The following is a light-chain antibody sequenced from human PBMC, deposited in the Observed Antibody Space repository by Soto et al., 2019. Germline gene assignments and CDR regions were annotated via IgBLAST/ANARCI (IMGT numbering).Light chain of an antibody. CDR1: NIGS. CDR2: YDS. Sequence: SYELTQPPSVSVAPGETATITCRGHNIGSAHWYQQNPGQAPVLVMSYDSDRPSGIPERFSGSNSGNTATLTVSRVEAGDEADYYCQVWDSSSDYGVFGGGTKVTVL. CDR3: QVWDSSSDYGV. V-gene: IGLV3-21*04. J-gene: IGLJ3*02.